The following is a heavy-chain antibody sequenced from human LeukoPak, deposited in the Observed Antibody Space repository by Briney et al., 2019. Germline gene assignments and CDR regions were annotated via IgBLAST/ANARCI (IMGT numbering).Heavy chain of an antibody. CDR2: IIPIFGTA. CDR3: AREQGPYSSSNNYYYYGMDV. D-gene: IGHD6-13*01. CDR1: GGTFSSYA. Sequence: GSSVKVSCKASGGTFSSYAISWVRQAPRQGLEWMGGIIPIFGTANYAQKFQGRVTITADESTSTAYMELSSLRSEDTAVYYCAREQGPYSSSNNYYYYGMDVWGQGTTVTVSS. V-gene: IGHV1-69*01. J-gene: IGHJ6*02.